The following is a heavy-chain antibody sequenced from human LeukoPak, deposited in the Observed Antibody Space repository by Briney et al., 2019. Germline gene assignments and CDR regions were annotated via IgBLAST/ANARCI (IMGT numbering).Heavy chain of an antibody. Sequence: ASVKVSCKASGYTFTSYGISWVRQAPGQGLEWMGWISAYNGNTNYAQKLQGRVTMTTDTSTSTAYMELRSLRSDDTAVYYCARAGGVYYGSGSYYKITYYYYYMDVWGKGTTVTISS. D-gene: IGHD3-10*01. J-gene: IGHJ6*03. CDR3: ARAGGVYYGSGSYYKITYYYYYMDV. CDR1: GYTFTSYG. V-gene: IGHV1-18*01. CDR2: ISAYNGNT.